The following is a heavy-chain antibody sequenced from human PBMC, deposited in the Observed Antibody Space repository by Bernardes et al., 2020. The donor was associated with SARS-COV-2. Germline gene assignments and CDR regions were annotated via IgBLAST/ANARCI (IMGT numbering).Heavy chain of an antibody. Sequence: TLSLPCAVSGGSIISSNWWSWVRQPPGKGLEWIGEIYHSGSTNYNPSLKSRVTISVDKSKNQFSLKLSSVTAADTAVYYCARGLGYCSSTSCLGWFDPWGQGTLVTVSS. V-gene: IGHV4-4*02. J-gene: IGHJ5*02. D-gene: IGHD2-2*01. CDR3: ARGLGYCSSTSCLGWFDP. CDR2: IYHSGST. CDR1: GGSIISSNW.